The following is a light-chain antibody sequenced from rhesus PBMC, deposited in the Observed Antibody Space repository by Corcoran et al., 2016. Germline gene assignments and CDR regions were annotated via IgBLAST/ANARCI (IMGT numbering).Light chain of an antibody. CDR3: QQYSSRPLT. J-gene: IGKJ4*01. Sequence: DIQMTQSPSSLSASVGDTVTITCRASQGISSWLAWYQQKPGKAPKLLIYKASSLQSGVPSRVIGSGSGTDFTLTISSLQSEDFATYYCQQYSSRPLTFGGGTKVELK. V-gene: IGKV1-22*01. CDR1: QGISSW. CDR2: KAS.